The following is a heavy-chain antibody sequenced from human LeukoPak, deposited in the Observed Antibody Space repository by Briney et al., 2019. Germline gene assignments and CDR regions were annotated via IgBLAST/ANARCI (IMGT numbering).Heavy chain of an antibody. J-gene: IGHJ4*03. CDR1: GYTFTAYY. D-gene: IGHD1-1*01. Sequence: GPSVTLSCTASGYTFTAYYMHWVRQAPGQGLEWMGWINPHSGDTNYSEKFQDRVTMTRDTSISTAYMELSSLRSDDMAVYYCARWASATTSVDSWGDG. V-gene: IGHV1-2*02. CDR3: ARWASATTSVDS. CDR2: INPHSGDT.